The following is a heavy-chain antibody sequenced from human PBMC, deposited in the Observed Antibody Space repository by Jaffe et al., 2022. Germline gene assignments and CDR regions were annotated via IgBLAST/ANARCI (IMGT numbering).Heavy chain of an antibody. D-gene: IGHD1-1*01. J-gene: IGHJ4*02. CDR1: GFTFSSYG. CDR3: AKTQYTRNADACFDY. Sequence: QVQLVESGGGVVQPGGSLRLSCAASGFTFSSYGMHWVRQAPGRGLEWVAFIRYDVSDKYYADSVKGRFTISRDNSKNTLYLQMNSLRADDTAVYYCAKTQYTRNADACFDYWGQGTLVTVSS. CDR2: IRYDVSDK. V-gene: IGHV3-30*02.